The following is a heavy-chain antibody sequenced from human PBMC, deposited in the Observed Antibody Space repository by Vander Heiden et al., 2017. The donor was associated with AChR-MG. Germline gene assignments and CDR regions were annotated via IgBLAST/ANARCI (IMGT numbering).Heavy chain of an antibody. Sequence: QVQLQESGPGLVKPSQTLSRTCTVSGGSISSGDYYWSWIRQPPGKGLEWIGYIYYSGSTYYNPSLKSRVTISVDTSKNQFSLKLSSVTAADTAVYYCARERTMTTLVAYYFDYWGHGTLVTVSS. J-gene: IGHJ4*01. D-gene: IGHD4-17*01. CDR3: ARERTMTTLVAYYFDY. CDR2: IYYSGST. CDR1: GGSISSGDYY. V-gene: IGHV4-30-4*01.